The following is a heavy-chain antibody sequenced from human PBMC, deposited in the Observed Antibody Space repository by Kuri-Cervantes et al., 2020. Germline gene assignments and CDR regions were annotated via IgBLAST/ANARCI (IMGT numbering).Heavy chain of an antibody. CDR1: GGSISSSNW. CDR2: IYHSGST. V-gene: IGHV4-4*02. D-gene: IGHD2-15*01. CDR3: ARDRDCSSGSCYLDAFDI. J-gene: IGHJ3*02. Sequence: SCAVSGGSISSSNWWSWVRQPPGKGLEWIGEIYHSGSTNYNPSLKSRVTISVDKSKNQFSLKLSSVTAADTAVYYCARDRDCSSGSCYLDAFDIWGQGTLVTVSS.